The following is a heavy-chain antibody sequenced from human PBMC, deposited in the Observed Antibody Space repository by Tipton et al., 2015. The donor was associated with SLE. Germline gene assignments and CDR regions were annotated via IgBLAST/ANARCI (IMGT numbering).Heavy chain of an antibody. Sequence: TLSLTCTVSGGSISRIGYYWSWIRQHPGEGLEWIGYIYHTGSTYYNPSLESRLTISIDTSKNQFSLRLTSMTPADTALYYCARARRTTSSHFDYWGQGTLVTVSS. J-gene: IGHJ4*02. D-gene: IGHD1-14*01. CDR1: GGSISRIGYY. V-gene: IGHV4-31*03. CDR2: IYHTGST. CDR3: ARARRTTSSHFDY.